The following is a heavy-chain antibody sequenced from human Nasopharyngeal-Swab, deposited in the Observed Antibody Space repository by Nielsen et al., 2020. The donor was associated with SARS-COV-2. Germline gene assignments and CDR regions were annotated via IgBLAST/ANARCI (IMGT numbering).Heavy chain of an antibody. V-gene: IGHV1-2*04. Sequence: ASVKVSCKASGYTFTGYYMHWVRQAPGQGLEWMGWINPNSGGTNYAQKFQGWVTMTRDTSISTAYMELSRLRSADTAVYYCATSYAIFGVVTPFDYWGQGTLVTVSS. J-gene: IGHJ4*02. CDR3: ATSYAIFGVVTPFDY. CDR2: INPNSGGT. CDR1: GYTFTGYY. D-gene: IGHD3-3*01.